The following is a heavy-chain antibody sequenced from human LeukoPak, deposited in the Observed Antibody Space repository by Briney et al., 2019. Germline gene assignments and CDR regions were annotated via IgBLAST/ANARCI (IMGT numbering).Heavy chain of an antibody. CDR2: LSADGNSK. CDR3: VKLGFPYSSSWYFDY. D-gene: IGHD2-2*01. CDR1: GFTLSHYPA. J-gene: IGHJ4*02. Sequence: GRSLRLSCIASGFTLSHYPAMHWVRQAPGKGLEWVAALSADGNSKFYTDSVKGRFTISREISENSVYLEMHSLRAEDTAVYYCVKLGFPYSSSWYFDYWGQGTLVTVSS. V-gene: IGHV3-30-3*02.